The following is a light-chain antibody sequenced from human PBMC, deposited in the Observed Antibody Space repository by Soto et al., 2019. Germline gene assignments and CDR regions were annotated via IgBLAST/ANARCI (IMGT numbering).Light chain of an antibody. J-gene: IGLJ2*01. CDR2: DVT. CDR1: GSDVGGYNS. Sequence: QSALTQPRSVFGSPGQSVTISCTGTGSDVGGYNSVSWFRQYPGKAPKLMIYDVTKRPSGVPDRFSGSKSGNTASLAISGLQPEHEADYYSCSYAGSYYVLFGGGKQMTV. CDR3: CSYAGSYYVL. V-gene: IGLV2-11*01.